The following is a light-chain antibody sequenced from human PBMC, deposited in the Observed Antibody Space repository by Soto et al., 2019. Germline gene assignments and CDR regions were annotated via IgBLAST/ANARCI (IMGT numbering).Light chain of an antibody. CDR2: GAS. CDR1: QSVSSN. V-gene: IGKV3-15*01. Sequence: EIVMTQSPATLSVSPGERATLSCRASQSVSSNLAWYQQKPGQAPRLLIYGASTRAAGFPARFSGSGSGTEFTLTISSLQSEDFAVYYCQRYNNWPLTFGGGTKVESK. J-gene: IGKJ4*01. CDR3: QRYNNWPLT.